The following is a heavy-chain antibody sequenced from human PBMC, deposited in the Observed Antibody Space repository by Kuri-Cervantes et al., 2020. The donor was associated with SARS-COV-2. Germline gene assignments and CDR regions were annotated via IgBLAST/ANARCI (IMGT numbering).Heavy chain of an antibody. V-gene: IGHV4-59*08. D-gene: IGHD3-22*01. CDR3: ARLGLYYDSSGYYYAPRNYGMDV. Sequence: SETLSLTCTVSGDSISPSYWSWIRQPPGKGLEWIGYIYYTGSTSYHPSLKSRLTISVDTSKNQFSLKLSSVTAADTAVYYCARLGLYYDSSGYYYAPRNYGMDVWGQGTTVTVSS. J-gene: IGHJ6*02. CDR2: IYYTGST. CDR1: GDSISPSY.